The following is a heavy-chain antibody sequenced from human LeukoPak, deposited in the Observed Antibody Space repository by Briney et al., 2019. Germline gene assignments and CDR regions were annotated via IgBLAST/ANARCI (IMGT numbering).Heavy chain of an antibody. J-gene: IGHJ4*02. D-gene: IGHD3-10*01. V-gene: IGHV3-53*01. CDR1: GFAVSTNY. CDR2: IYSGGTT. CDR3: TKLKGWYGEGFFDY. Sequence: GGSLRLSCAASGFAVSTNYMSWVRQAPGKGLEWVSVIYSGGTTFYADSVKGRFTISRDNSNNTLYLQMNSLRADDTVVYYCTKLKGWYGEGFFDYWGQGTLVTVSS.